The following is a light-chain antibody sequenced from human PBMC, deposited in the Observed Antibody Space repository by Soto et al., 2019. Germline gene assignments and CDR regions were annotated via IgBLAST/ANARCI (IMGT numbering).Light chain of an antibody. Sequence: AIQMTQSPSSLSSSLGDRVTITCRASQGIRNDLGWYQQKPGKAPKLLIYAASSLQSGVPSRFSGSGSGTDGTITISSLQKEDGSTYYCLQDYNYTWTFGQGTKVDIK. J-gene: IGKJ1*01. CDR2: AAS. V-gene: IGKV1-6*01. CDR3: LQDYNYTWT. CDR1: QGIRND.